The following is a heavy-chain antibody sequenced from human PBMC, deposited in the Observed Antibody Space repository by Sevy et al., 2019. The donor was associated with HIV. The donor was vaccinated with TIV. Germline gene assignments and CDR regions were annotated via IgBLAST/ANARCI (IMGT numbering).Heavy chain of an antibody. CDR3: AKDRITVIGDAFDL. J-gene: IGHJ3*01. CDR1: GFTFSSYA. V-gene: IGHV3-23*01. CDR2: ISNSGSDT. D-gene: IGHD4-17*01. Sequence: GGSLRLSCAASGFTFSSYAMHWVRQAPGKGLERVSAISNSGSDTKYAGSVKGRFTISRDNSKNTLYVQMNSLSAEDTAVYYCAKDRITVIGDAFDLWCQGTMVTVSS.